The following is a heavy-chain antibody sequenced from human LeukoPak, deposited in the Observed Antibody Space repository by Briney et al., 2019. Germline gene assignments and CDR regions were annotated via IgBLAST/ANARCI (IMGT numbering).Heavy chain of an antibody. CDR1: GGSISSGDYS. CDR3: ARCSYDILTGYLFDP. D-gene: IGHD3-9*01. Sequence: TLSLTCAVSGGSISSGDYSWSWIRQPPGKGLEWIGYIYDSGNTYYTPSLKSRVTISRDRSKNQFSLRLNSVTAADTAVYYCARCSYDILTGYLFDPWGQGTPVTVSS. V-gene: IGHV4-30-2*01. J-gene: IGHJ5*02. CDR2: IYDSGNT.